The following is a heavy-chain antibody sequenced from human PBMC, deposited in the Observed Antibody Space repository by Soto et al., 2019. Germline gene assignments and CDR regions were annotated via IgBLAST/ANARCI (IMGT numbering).Heavy chain of an antibody. Sequence: EVQLVESGGGLVQPGGSLRLSCAASGFTFSRYWMHWVRQAPGKGLVWVSRINSDGSSTFSADSVKGRFTISRDNAKNTLYLQMNSLRAEDMAVYYCAREGVGYSYGNFDYWGQGTLVTVSS. V-gene: IGHV3-74*01. CDR2: INSDGSST. D-gene: IGHD5-18*01. J-gene: IGHJ4*02. CDR1: GFTFSRYW. CDR3: AREGVGYSYGNFDY.